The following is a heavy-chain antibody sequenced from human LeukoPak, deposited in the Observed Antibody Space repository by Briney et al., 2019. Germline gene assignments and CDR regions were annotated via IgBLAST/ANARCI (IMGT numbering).Heavy chain of an antibody. CDR3: ARLGEPAALYYYYGIDV. V-gene: IGHV4-59*01. CDR1: GGSISSYY. J-gene: IGHJ6*04. D-gene: IGHD2-2*01. CDR2: IYYSGST. Sequence: TASETLSLTCTVSGGSISSYYWSWIRQPPGKGLEWIGYIYYSGSTNYNPSLKSRVTISVDTSKNQFSLKLSSVTAADTAVYYCARLGEPAALYYYYGIDVWGKGTTVTVSS.